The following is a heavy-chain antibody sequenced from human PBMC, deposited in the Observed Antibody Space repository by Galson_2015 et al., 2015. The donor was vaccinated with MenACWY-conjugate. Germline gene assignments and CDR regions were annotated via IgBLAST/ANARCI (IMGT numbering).Heavy chain of an antibody. CDR3: ARAANSYYYGSGSPLFDP. CDR1: GYTFTSYG. Sequence: SVKVSCKASGYTFTSYGISWVRQAPGQGLEWMGWISAYNGNTNYAQKLQGRVTMTTDTSTSTAYMELRSLRSDDTAVYYCARAANSYYYGSGSPLFDPWGQGTLVTVSS. D-gene: IGHD3-10*01. V-gene: IGHV1-18*01. CDR2: ISAYNGNT. J-gene: IGHJ5*02.